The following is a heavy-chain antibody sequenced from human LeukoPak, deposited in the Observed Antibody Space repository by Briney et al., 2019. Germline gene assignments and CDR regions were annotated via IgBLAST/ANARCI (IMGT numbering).Heavy chain of an antibody. D-gene: IGHD3-22*01. V-gene: IGHV1-69*04. CDR2: IIPMLSIT. CDR1: GGTFRSYA. Sequence: SVKVSCKASGGTFRSYAINWVRQAPGQGLEWMGRIIPMLSITNYAQKLQGRVMITADKSTNTAYMELSSLRSEDTAVYYCATYNVDYYDTSDGMDVWGQGTTVTVSS. J-gene: IGHJ6*02. CDR3: ATYNVDYYDTSDGMDV.